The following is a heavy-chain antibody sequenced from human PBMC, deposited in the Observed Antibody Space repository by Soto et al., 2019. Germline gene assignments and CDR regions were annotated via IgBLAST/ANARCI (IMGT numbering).Heavy chain of an antibody. D-gene: IGHD3-22*01. V-gene: IGHV3-21*01. Sequence: PGGSLRLSCAASGFTFSSYSMNWVRHAPGKGLKWVSSISSSSSYIYYADSVKGRFTISRDNAKNSLYLQMNSLRAEDTAVYYCARDPFRSNGYPYNWFDPWGQGTLVTVSS. J-gene: IGHJ5*02. CDR3: ARDPFRSNGYPYNWFDP. CDR1: GFTFSSYS. CDR2: ISSSSSYI.